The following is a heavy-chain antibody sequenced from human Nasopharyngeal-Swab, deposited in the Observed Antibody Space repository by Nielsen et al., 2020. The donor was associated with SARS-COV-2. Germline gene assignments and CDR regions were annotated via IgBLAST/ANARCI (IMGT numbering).Heavy chain of an antibody. V-gene: IGHV1-69*13. CDR1: GLTFSSYA. CDR3: ARAPREPRGAFDI. CDR2: IIPIFGTA. D-gene: IGHD1-26*01. Sequence: SVTLSCNASGLTFSSYAISWVRQAPGQGLEWMGGIIPIFGTANYAQKFQGRVTITADESTSTAYMELSSLRSEDTAVYYCARAPREPRGAFDIWGQGTMVTVSS. J-gene: IGHJ3*02.